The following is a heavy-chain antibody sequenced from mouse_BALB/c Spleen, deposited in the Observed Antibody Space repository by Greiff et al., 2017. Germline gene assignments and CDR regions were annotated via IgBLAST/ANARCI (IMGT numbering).Heavy chain of an antibody. CDR1: GFTFSDYY. Sequence: DVKLVESGGGLVKPGGSLKLSCAASGFTFSDYYMYWVRQTPEKRLEWVATISDGGSYTYYPDSVKGRFTISRDNAKNNLYLQMSSLKSEDTAMYYCARGQLGLPSWFAYWGQGTLVTVSA. V-gene: IGHV5-4*02. D-gene: IGHD3-2*01. CDR2: ISDGGSYT. CDR3: ARGQLGLPSWFAY. J-gene: IGHJ3*01.